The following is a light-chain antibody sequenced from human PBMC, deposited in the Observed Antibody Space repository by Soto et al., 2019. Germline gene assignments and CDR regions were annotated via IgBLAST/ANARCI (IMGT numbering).Light chain of an antibody. CDR3: HQYGSSPPIT. Sequence: EIVLTQSPGTLSLSPGERATLSCRASQSVSSSYLAWYQQKPGQAPRLLIYGASSMATGIPDRFSGSGSGTDFTLTISRLEPEYFAVYYCHQYGSSPPITFGQGTRLEIK. CDR1: QSVSSSY. V-gene: IGKV3-20*01. J-gene: IGKJ5*01. CDR2: GAS.